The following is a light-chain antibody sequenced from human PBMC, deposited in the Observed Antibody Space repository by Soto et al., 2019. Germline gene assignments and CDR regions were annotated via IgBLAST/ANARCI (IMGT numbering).Light chain of an antibody. CDR2: LEGSGSY. Sequence: QPVLTQSSSASASLGSSVKFTCTLSSGHSSYIIAWHQQQPGKAPRYLMKLEGSGSYNKGSGVPDRFSGSSSGADRYLTICILQFEDEADYYCETWDSNIWVFGGGTKVTVL. J-gene: IGLJ3*02. CDR1: SGHSSYI. CDR3: ETWDSNIWV. V-gene: IGLV4-60*02.